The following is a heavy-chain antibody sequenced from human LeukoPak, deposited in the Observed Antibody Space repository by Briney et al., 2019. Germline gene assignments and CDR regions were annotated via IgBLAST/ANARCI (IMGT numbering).Heavy chain of an antibody. D-gene: IGHD3-10*01. CDR3: TTQRSRITMVRGVIRSDH. V-gene: IGHV3-15*01. CDR2: IKSKTDGGTT. CDR1: GFTFSNAW. J-gene: IGHJ4*02. Sequence: GGSLLLSCASSGFTFSNAWMSWVRQGPGKGLEWVGRIKSKTDGGTTDYAAPVKGRFTISRDDSKNTLYLQMNSLKTEDTAVYYCTTQRSRITMVRGVIRSDHWGQGTLVTVSS.